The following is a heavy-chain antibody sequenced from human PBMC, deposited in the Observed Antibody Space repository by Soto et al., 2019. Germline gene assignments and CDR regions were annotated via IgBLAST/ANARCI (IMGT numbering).Heavy chain of an antibody. Sequence: GGSLRLSCAASGFTVSSNYMSWVRQAPGKGLEWVSVIYSGGSTYYADSVKGRFTISRHNSKNTLYLQMNSLRAEDTAVYYCAADTIKYCSSTSCYAGPYYYYYMDVWGKGTTVTVSS. CDR1: GFTVSSNY. V-gene: IGHV3-53*04. CDR3: AADTIKYCSSTSCYAGPYYYYYMDV. J-gene: IGHJ6*03. CDR2: IYSGGST. D-gene: IGHD2-2*01.